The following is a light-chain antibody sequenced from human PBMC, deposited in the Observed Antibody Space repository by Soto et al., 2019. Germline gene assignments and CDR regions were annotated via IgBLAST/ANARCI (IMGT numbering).Light chain of an antibody. CDR3: QQFAGS. CDR2: GAS. V-gene: IGKV3-20*01. CDR1: QSISSSF. J-gene: IGKJ4*02. Sequence: EIVLTQSPGILSLSPGERASLSCGASQSISSSFLAWYQQKPGQAPRLLIYGASSRATGIPDRFSGGGSGTDFSLTISRLDPEDFAVYYCQQFAGSFGGGTKVDIK.